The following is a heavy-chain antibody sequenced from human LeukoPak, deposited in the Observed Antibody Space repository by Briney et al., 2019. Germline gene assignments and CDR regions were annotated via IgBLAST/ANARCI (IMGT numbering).Heavy chain of an antibody. CDR3: ARDFTLVRGVMSPTFDY. J-gene: IGHJ4*02. V-gene: IGHV3-7*01. CDR2: IKQDGSEK. Sequence: GGSLRLSCAACGFTFSSYWMSWVRQAPGKGLEWVANIKQDGSEKYYVDSVKGRFTISRDNAKNSLYLQMNSLRAEDTAVYYCARDFTLVRGVMSPTFDYWGQGTLVTVSS. CDR1: GFTFSSYW. D-gene: IGHD3-10*01.